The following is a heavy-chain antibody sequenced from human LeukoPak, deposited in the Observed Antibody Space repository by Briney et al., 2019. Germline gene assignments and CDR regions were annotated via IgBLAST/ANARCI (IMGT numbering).Heavy chain of an antibody. CDR1: GGSFSGYY. V-gene: IGHV4-34*01. CDR3: ARTAPWAY. CDR2: INHSGST. J-gene: IGHJ4*02. Sequence: SETQSLTCAVYGGSFSGYYWSWIRQPPGKGLEWIGEINHSGSTNYNPSLKSRVTISVYTSKNHFSLKLSSVTAADTAVYYCARTAPWAYWGQGTLVTVSS. D-gene: IGHD2-2*01.